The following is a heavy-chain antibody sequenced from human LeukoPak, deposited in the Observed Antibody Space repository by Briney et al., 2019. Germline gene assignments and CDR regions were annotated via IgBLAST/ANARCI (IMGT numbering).Heavy chain of an antibody. D-gene: IGHD4-23*01. V-gene: IGHV4-59*01. CDR1: GGSISSYY. J-gene: IGHJ4*02. Sequence: PSETLSLTCTVSGGSISSYYWSWIRQPPGKGLEWIGYIYHSGSTNYNPSLKSRVTISVDTSKNQFSLKLSSVTAADTAVYYCASLFPVAGGNSAERDRFDYWGQGTLVTVSS. CDR2: IYHSGST. CDR3: ASLFPVAGGNSAERDRFDY.